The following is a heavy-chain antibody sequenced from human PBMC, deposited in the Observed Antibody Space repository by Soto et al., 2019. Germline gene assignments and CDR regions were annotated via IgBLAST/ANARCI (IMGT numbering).Heavy chain of an antibody. V-gene: IGHV4-31*11. Sequence: QVQLQESGPGLVKPSQTLSLTCAVSGGSVSSGDYFWSWIRQHPGEGLEWIGYIYYTGNTYYNPYLKSRVCISIDTSKNQFSLKLTSVTAADTAVYYCARGPLWSGSYMGFDYWGQGTLVTVSS. CDR1: GGSVSSGDYF. CDR2: IYYTGNT. J-gene: IGHJ4*02. CDR3: ARGPLWSGSYMGFDY. D-gene: IGHD3-3*01.